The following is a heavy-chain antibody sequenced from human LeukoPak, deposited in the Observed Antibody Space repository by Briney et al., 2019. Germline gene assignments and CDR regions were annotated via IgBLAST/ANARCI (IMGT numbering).Heavy chain of an antibody. D-gene: IGHD5-24*01. CDR1: GFTLSDYS. CDR2: IGIDSGNT. V-gene: IGHV3-48*01. Sequence: GGSLRLSCAASGFTLSDYSVNWVRQAPGKGLEWISYIGIDSGNTNYADSVKGRFTISGDKAKNSLYLQMNSLRVEDTAVYYCARDYKYAFDNWGQGTLVTVSS. CDR3: ARDYKYAFDN. J-gene: IGHJ4*02.